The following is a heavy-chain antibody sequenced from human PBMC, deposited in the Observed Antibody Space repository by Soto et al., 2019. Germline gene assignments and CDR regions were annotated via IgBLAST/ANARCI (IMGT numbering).Heavy chain of an antibody. CDR1: GYTFTGHY. CDR2: LKSDNGGA. CDR3: ARAIKRWEVNYYFDF. Sequence: QVQLVQSGAEVKPPGASVTVSCKASGYTFTGHYMHWVRQVSGKGLEYLGWLKSDNGGAYYAPKFQGRVTFTRDTSTTTAYMELSGLRSDDTAVYFCARAIKRWEVNYYFDFWGQGTLVTVSS. D-gene: IGHD1-26*01. V-gene: IGHV1-2*02. J-gene: IGHJ4*02.